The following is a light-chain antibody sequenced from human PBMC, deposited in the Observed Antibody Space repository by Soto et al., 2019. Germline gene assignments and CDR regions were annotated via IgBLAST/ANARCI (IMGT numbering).Light chain of an antibody. CDR1: SSDVGAYNH. J-gene: IGLJ2*01. CDR2: EVS. V-gene: IGLV2-8*01. Sequence: QSALTQPPSASGSPGQSLTISCTGTSSDVGAYNHVSWYQQHPGKAPKLMISEVSNRPSGVPDRFSGSKSGNTASLTVSGLQAEDEADYYCCSYAGSNNVVFGGGTKVTVL. CDR3: CSYAGSNNVV.